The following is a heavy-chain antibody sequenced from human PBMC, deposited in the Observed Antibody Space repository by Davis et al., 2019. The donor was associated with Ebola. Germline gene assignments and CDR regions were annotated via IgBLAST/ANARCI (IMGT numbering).Heavy chain of an antibody. CDR1: GNSFTSHW. V-gene: IGHV5-51*01. Sequence: GESLKISCKDSGNSFTSHWIGWVRQMPGKGLDWMGIIYTGDSDTRYSPSFRGQATISADKSIKTAFLQWSSLKASDTAMYYCATLRRTITGMDDGFDIWGQGTMVTVSS. CDR2: IYTGDSDT. D-gene: IGHD2-8*02. J-gene: IGHJ3*02. CDR3: ATLRRTITGMDDGFDI.